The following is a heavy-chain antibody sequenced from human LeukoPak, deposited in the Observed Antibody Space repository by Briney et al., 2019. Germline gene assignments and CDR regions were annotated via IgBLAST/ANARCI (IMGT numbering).Heavy chain of an antibody. CDR3: ARRYYFDF. CDR1: GYPLRKYY. J-gene: IGHJ4*02. CDR2: IDPSDGTT. Sequence: ASVTVSCKAFGYPLRKYYIHWVRQAPGQGLEWMGIIDPSDGTTTYAQNFQGRVIMTRDTSTDTVYMDLNSLRSEDTAVYYCARRYYFDFWGQGTLVTVSS. V-gene: IGHV1-46*01.